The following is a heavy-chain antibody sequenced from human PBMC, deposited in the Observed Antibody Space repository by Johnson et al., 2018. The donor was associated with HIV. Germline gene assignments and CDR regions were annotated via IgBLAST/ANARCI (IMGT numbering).Heavy chain of an antibody. D-gene: IGHD1-26*01. CDR2: IRSKANSYAT. V-gene: IGHV3-73*02. CDR3: ARGRRVGAIDAFDI. J-gene: IGHJ3*02. CDR1: GFAFSGSA. Sequence: VQLVESGGGLVQPGGSLKLSCAASGFAFSGSAMHWVRQASGKGLEWVGRIRSKANSYATAYAASVKGRFTISRDNDKNSLYVQMNSLRDEDTAGYYCARGRRVGAIDAFDIWGQGTTVTVSS.